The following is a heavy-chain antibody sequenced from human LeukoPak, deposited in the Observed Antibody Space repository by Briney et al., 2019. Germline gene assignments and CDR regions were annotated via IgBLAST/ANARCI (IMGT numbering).Heavy chain of an antibody. Sequence: ASVKVSCKVSGYTLTELSMHWVRQAPGKGLEWMGGFDPEDGVTIYAQKFQGRVTMTEDTSTDTAYMELSSLRSEDTAVYYCATSSYGDYGGMGVFYWGQGTLVTVSS. CDR2: FDPEDGVT. V-gene: IGHV1-24*01. CDR1: GYTLTELS. D-gene: IGHD4-17*01. J-gene: IGHJ4*02. CDR3: ATSSYGDYGGMGVFY.